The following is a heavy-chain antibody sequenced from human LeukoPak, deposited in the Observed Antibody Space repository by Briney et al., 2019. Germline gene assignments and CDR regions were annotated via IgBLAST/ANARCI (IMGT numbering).Heavy chain of an antibody. V-gene: IGHV4-59*01. CDR2: INYSGST. CDR1: GGSISSYY. CDR3: ARASGSSSWYYFDY. D-gene: IGHD6-13*01. J-gene: IGHJ4*02. Sequence: SETLSLTCTVSGGSISSYYWSWIRQPPGKGLEWIGYINYSGSTNYNPSLKSRVTISVDTSKNQFSLKLSSVTAADTAVYYCARASGSSSWYYFDYWGQGTLVTVSS.